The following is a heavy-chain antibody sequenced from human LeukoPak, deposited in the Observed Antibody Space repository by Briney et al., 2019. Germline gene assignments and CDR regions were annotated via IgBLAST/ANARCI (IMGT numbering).Heavy chain of an antibody. V-gene: IGHV4-39*01. CDR2: IYYSGST. J-gene: IGHJ4*02. CDR3: ARHVRGIVVVPAAMIDGTFDY. Sequence: SETLSLTCAVSGGSISSNSYYWGWIRQPPGKGLEWIGSIYYSGSTYYNPSLKSRVTISVDTSKNQFSLKLSSVTAADTAVYYCARHVRGIVVVPAAMIDGTFDYWGQGTLVTVSS. D-gene: IGHD2-2*01. CDR1: GGSISSNSYY.